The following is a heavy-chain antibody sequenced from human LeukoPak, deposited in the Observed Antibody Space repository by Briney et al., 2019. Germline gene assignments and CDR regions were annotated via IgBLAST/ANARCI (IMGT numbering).Heavy chain of an antibody. CDR3: AHLLGGSAHVDY. CDR2: IKQDGSEK. D-gene: IGHD3-10*01. J-gene: IGHJ4*02. Sequence: GGSLRLSCAASGFTFSSYWMSWVRQAPGEGLEWVANIKQDGSEKYYVDSVKGRFTISRDNAKNSLYLQMNSLRAEGTAVYYCAHLLGGSAHVDYWGQGTLVTVSS. V-gene: IGHV3-7*01. CDR1: GFTFSSYW.